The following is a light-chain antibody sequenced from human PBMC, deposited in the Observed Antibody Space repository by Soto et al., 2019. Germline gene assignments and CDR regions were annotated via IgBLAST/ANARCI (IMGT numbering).Light chain of an antibody. Sequence: EIVLTQSPGTLSLSPGERATLSCRASQSITSNFLAWYQQKPGQAPRLLIYGASTRAAGVPDRFIGSGSGPDFTLTITRLEPEDFAVYYCQQYGRSPLMYTFGQGNKLGVK. CDR1: QSITSNF. J-gene: IGKJ2*01. CDR2: GAS. CDR3: QQYGRSPLMYT. V-gene: IGKV3-20*01.